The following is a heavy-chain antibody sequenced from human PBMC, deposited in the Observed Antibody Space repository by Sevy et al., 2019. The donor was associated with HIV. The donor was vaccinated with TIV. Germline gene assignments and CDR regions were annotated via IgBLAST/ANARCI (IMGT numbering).Heavy chain of an antibody. J-gene: IGHJ4*02. CDR3: AKGADYYDSSGYYNYFDY. D-gene: IGHD3-22*01. CDR1: GFTFSSYA. V-gene: IGHV3-23*01. CDR2: ISGSGGST. Sequence: GGFLRLSCAASGFTFSSYAMSWVRQAPGKGLEWVSAISGSGGSTYYADSVKGRFTISRDNSKNTLYLQMNSLRAEDTAVYYCAKGADYYDSSGYYNYFDYWGQGTLVTVSS.